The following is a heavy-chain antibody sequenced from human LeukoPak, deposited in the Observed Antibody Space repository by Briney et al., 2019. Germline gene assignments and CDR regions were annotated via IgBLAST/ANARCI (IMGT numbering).Heavy chain of an antibody. CDR1: GFTFSSYS. J-gene: IGHJ4*02. CDR3: ARPTSSTVVTHLHY. Sequence: PGGPLRLSCAASGFTFSSYSMNWVRQAPGKGLEWVSSISSSSSYIYYADSVKGRFTISRDNAKNSLYLQMNSLRAEDTAVYYCARPTSSTVVTHLHYWGQGTLVTVSS. D-gene: IGHD4-23*01. V-gene: IGHV3-21*01. CDR2: ISSSSSYI.